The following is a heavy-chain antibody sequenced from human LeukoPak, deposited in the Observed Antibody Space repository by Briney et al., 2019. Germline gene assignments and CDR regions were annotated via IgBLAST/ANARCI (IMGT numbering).Heavy chain of an antibody. CDR3: VRDRPSDIGPPVLTWFDP. V-gene: IGHV4-39*01. CDR2: IYYNGTT. D-gene: IGHD4-23*01. J-gene: IGHJ5*02. CDR1: GGSISNKSNY. Sequence: PSETLSLTCSVSGGSISNKSNYWGWIRQPPGKGLEWIGSIYYNGTTYYNPSLKSRVTISVDTSKKQFSLKLNSVTAADTAVYYCVRDRPSDIGPPVLTWFDPWGQGILVTVSS.